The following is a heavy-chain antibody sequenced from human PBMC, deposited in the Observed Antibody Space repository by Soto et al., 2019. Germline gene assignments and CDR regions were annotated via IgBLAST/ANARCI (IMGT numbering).Heavy chain of an antibody. CDR2: ISPKSGGT. CDR1: GYTFAGYY. CDR3: GKGRSGEVGVFY. V-gene: IGHV1-2*02. D-gene: IGHD3-16*01. Sequence: GASVKVSCKASGYTFAGYYIHWVRQAPGQGLEWVGEISPKSGGTRYAQKFQGRVTMTKDTSITTVYMELSNLSPDDTAVYYCGKGRSGEVGVFYWGQGTLVTVSS. J-gene: IGHJ4*02.